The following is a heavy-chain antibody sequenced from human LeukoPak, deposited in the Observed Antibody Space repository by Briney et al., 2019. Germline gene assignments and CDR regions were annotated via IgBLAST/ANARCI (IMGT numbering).Heavy chain of an antibody. Sequence: GGSLRLSCAASGLTLSRYDMHWVRQATGEGLEWVSAIGTRGDTYYAGSVKGRFTMSRENAKNSLYLQMNSLSAGDTAVYYCARAGTIFGVVGNWFDPWGQGTLVTVSS. D-gene: IGHD3-3*01. J-gene: IGHJ5*02. CDR3: ARAGTIFGVVGNWFDP. CDR1: GLTLSRYD. CDR2: IGTRGDT. V-gene: IGHV3-13*01.